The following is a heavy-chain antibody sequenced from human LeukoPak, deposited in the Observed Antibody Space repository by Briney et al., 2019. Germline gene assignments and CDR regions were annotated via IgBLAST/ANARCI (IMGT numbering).Heavy chain of an antibody. CDR3: ARDTSGYRRGSFDY. D-gene: IGHD3-22*01. CDR2: IYYSGST. V-gene: IGHV4-59*01. CDR1: GGSINSYY. Sequence: SETLSLTRTVSGGSINSYYWSWIRQPPGKGLEWIGYIYYSGSTNYNPSLKSRVTISLDTSNNRFSLKLSSVTAADTAVYYCARDTSGYRRGSFDYWGQGTLVTVSS. J-gene: IGHJ4*02.